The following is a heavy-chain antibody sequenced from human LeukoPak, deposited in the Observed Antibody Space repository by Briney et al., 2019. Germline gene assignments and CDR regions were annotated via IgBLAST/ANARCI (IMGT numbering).Heavy chain of an antibody. CDR1: GGTFSSYA. J-gene: IGHJ4*02. Sequence: SVKVSCKASGGTFSSYAISWVRQAPGQGLEWMGGIIPIFGTANYAQKFQGRVTITTDESTSTAYMELSSLRSEDTAVYYCARYRTGYHYFDYWGRGTLVTVSS. CDR2: IIPIFGTA. CDR3: ARYRTGYHYFDY. V-gene: IGHV1-69*05. D-gene: IGHD7-27*01.